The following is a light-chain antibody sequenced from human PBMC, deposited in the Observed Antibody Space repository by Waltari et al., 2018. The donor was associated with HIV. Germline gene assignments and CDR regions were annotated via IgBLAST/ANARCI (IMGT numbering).Light chain of an antibody. CDR1: SSDVGYHNS. CDR2: EVS. J-gene: IGLJ2*01. Sequence: QSALTQPDSVSGSPGQSITISCTATSSDVGYHNSVPCYQQHPGKAPKHIVYEVSNRRSGVSNRFSGAKSGNTASLTSSGRQADDEAAYYCSSYTVTNTLGVFAGGTKLTVL. V-gene: IGLV2-14*01. CDR3: SSYTVTNTLGV.